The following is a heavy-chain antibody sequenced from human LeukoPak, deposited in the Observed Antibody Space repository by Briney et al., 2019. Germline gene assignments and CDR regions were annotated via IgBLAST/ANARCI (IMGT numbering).Heavy chain of an antibody. CDR3: ARDSPARGFFDY. D-gene: IGHD6-6*01. V-gene: IGHV1-18*01. CDR1: GYTFTSYG. Sequence: ASVKVSCKASGYTFTSYGISWVRQAPGQGLEWMGWISAYNGNTNYAQKPQGRVTMTTDTSTSTAYMELRSLRSDDTAMYYCARDSPARGFFDYWGQGTLVTVSS. J-gene: IGHJ4*02. CDR2: ISAYNGNT.